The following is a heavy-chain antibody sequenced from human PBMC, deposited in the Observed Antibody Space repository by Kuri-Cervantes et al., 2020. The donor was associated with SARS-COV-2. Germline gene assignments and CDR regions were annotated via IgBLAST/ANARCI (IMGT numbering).Heavy chain of an antibody. D-gene: IGHD3-22*01. J-gene: IGHJ4*02. Sequence: ASVKVSCKASGYTFTSYYMHWVRQAPGQGLEWMGIINPSGGSTSYAQKFQGRVTMTRDTSTSTVYMELSSLRSEDTAVYYCARDHSFYDSSGYYADFDYWGQGTLVTVSS. CDR2: INPSGGST. CDR3: ARDHSFYDSSGYYADFDY. V-gene: IGHV1-46*01. CDR1: GYTFTSYY.